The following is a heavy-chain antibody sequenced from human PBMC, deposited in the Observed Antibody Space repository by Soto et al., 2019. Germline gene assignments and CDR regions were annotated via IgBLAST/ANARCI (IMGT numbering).Heavy chain of an antibody. Sequence: GASVKVSCKASGFTFTSSAMQWVRQARGQRLEWIGWIVVGSGNTNYAQKFQERVTITRDMSTSTAYMELSSLRSEDTAVYYCAADAPGIAVAGRPHYYYYGMDVWGQGTTVTVSS. CDR1: GFTFTSSA. D-gene: IGHD6-19*01. V-gene: IGHV1-58*02. CDR2: IVVGSGNT. J-gene: IGHJ6*02. CDR3: AADAPGIAVAGRPHYYYYGMDV.